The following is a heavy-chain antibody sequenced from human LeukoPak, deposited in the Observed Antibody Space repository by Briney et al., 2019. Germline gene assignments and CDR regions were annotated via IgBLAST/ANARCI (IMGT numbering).Heavy chain of an antibody. CDR1: GDSISTDNYC. CDR2: IFYRGKT. Sequence: PSETLSLTCTVSGDSISTDNYCWSWIRQPPGKGLEWIGTIFYRGKTYYNPSLRSRVSLSVDTSKNQFSLGLSSVTAADTAVYYCARHPSGSAFDFWGQGTLVTVSS. CDR3: ARHPSGSAFDF. V-gene: IGHV4-39*01. J-gene: IGHJ4*02. D-gene: IGHD3-3*01.